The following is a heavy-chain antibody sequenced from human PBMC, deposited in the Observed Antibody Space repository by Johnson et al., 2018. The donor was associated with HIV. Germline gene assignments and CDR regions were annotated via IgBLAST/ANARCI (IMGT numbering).Heavy chain of an antibody. J-gene: IGHJ3*02. CDR3: ASGGGAIWGGDCLRTFYI. V-gene: IGHV3-66*01. CDR1: GLTISDNY. D-gene: IGHD2-21*02. CDR2: IYNGGDK. Sequence: MLLVESGGGLVQPGGSLRLSCAASGLTISDNYMSWVRQAPGKGLEWVSVIYNGGDKFYADSVKGRFFISRDNSKRTLVLQMNSLRAEDSAAYYCASGGGAIWGGDCLRTFYIWGQGTMVTVSS.